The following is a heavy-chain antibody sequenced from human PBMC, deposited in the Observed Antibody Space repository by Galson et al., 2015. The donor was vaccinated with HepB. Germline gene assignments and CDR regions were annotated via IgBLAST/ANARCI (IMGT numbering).Heavy chain of an antibody. Sequence: SLRLSCAGSGFTFGSSPMTWVRQAPGKGLDWVSAITPSAERTFYADSVRGRFTISRDNSRNTLYLQMNSLRAEDTAVYFCAKGDWMDVWGQGTTVTVSS. J-gene: IGHJ6*02. CDR3: AKGDWMDV. D-gene: IGHD2-21*02. V-gene: IGHV3-23*01. CDR1: GFTFGSSP. CDR2: ITPSAERT.